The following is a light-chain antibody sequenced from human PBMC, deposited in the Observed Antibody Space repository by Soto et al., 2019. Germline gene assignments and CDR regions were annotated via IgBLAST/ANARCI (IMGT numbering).Light chain of an antibody. CDR3: SSYSNTGTLV. CDR2: DVT. V-gene: IGLV2-14*03. CDR1: SSDVGAYHY. Sequence: QSALTQPASVSGSPGQSITISCTGTSSDVGAYHYVPWYQRHPGKAPKLMIYDVTNRPSGVSNRFSGSKSGNTASLTISGLQAEDEADYYCSSYSNTGTLVFGGGTKLTVL. J-gene: IGLJ2*01.